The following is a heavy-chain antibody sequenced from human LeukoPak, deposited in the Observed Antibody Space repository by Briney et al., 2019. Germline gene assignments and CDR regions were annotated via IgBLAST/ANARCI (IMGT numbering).Heavy chain of an antibody. CDR1: GFTFSSYG. V-gene: IGHV3-33*06. D-gene: IGHD3-22*01. Sequence: GGSLRLSCAASGFTFSSYGMHWVRQAPGKGLEWVAVIWYDGSNKYYADSVKGRFTISRDNPKNTLYLQMNSLRAEDTAVYYCAKDYYDSSGYYGPFDYWGQGTLVTVSS. CDR2: IWYDGSNK. J-gene: IGHJ4*02. CDR3: AKDYYDSSGYYGPFDY.